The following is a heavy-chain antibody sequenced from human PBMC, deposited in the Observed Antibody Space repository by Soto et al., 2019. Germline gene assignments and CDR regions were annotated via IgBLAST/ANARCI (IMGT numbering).Heavy chain of an antibody. CDR2: IYPSDSDT. Sequence: GESLKISCKGSGYNFAGYWIAWVRQMPGKGLELIGIIYPSDSDTRYRPSFQGQVTISADKSISSAYLQWSSLRASDTAMYYCARGGVSTRTFDYWGRGSPGAISS. CDR3: ARGGVSTRTFDY. J-gene: IGHJ4*01. CDR1: GYNFAGYW. D-gene: IGHD3-3*01. V-gene: IGHV5-51*01.